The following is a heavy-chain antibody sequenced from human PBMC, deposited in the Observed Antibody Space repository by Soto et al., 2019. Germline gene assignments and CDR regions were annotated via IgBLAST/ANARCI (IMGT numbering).Heavy chain of an antibody. J-gene: IGHJ4*02. Sequence: PGGSLRLSCAASGFTFSSYSMNWVRQAPGKGLEWVSFISSSSSYIYYADSVKGRFTISRDNAKNSLYLQMNSLRAEDTAVYYCARSFRAVAGNPYYWGQGTLVTVS. CDR3: ARSFRAVAGNPYY. V-gene: IGHV3-21*01. CDR1: GFTFSSYS. CDR2: ISSSSSYI. D-gene: IGHD6-19*01.